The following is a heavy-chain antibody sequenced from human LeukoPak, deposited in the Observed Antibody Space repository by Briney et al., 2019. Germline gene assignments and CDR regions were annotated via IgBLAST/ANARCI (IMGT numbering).Heavy chain of an antibody. D-gene: IGHD3-16*01. CDR1: GFTFSSYW. CDR2: ISGSGGST. J-gene: IGHJ6*02. V-gene: IGHV3-23*01. CDR3: AKDRGDGRWSTAGGSYYYGMDV. Sequence: PGGSLRLSCAASGFTFSSYWMSWVRQAPGKGLEWVSAISGSGGSTYYADSVKGRFTISRDNSKNTLYLQMNSLRAEDTAVYYCAKDRGDGRWSTAGGSYYYGMDVWGQGTTVTVSS.